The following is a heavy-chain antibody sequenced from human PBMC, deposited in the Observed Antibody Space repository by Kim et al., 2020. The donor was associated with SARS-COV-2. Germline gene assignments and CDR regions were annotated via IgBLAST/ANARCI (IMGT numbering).Heavy chain of an antibody. J-gene: IGHJ4*02. CDR3: ARVGEYSGYDGNFDY. V-gene: IGHV3-7*01. Sequence: ASVTGRFTISRDNTKNSLYLQMHSLRAADTAVYYCARVGEYSGYDGNFDYWGQGTLVTVSS. D-gene: IGHD5-12*01.